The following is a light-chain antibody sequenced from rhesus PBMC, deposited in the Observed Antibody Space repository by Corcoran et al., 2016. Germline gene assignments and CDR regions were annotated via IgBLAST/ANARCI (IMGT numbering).Light chain of an antibody. V-gene: IGKV1-22*01. CDR3: QQYSSRPLT. CDR2: NAS. J-gene: IGKJ4*01. Sequence: DIQMTQSPSSLSASVGDTVTITCRASQSISSWLAWYQQKPGKAPKLLIYNASSLKSGVPSRFSGIGSGTDFTLTISSLQSEDFATYYCQQYSSRPLTFGGGTKVELK. CDR1: QSISSW.